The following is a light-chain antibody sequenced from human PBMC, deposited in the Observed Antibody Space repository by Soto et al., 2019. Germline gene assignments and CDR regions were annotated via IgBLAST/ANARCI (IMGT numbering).Light chain of an antibody. CDR1: SXNIGNNF. CDR2: DNN. Sequence: QSVLTQPHSVSAAPGQKVTISCSGSSXNIGNNFVTWYQQLPGTAPKLLIYDNNKRPSGIPDRFSGSQSGTSATLGITGLQTGDEAVYYCGSWDSSLTYVFGTGTKVTVL. CDR3: GSWDSSLTYV. J-gene: IGLJ1*01. V-gene: IGLV1-51*01.